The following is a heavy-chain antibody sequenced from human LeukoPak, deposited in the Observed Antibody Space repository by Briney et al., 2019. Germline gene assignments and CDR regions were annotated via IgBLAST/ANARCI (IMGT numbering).Heavy chain of an antibody. CDR1: GFTFSSYS. J-gene: IGHJ4*02. Sequence: PGGSLRLSCAASGFTFSSYSMNWVRQAPGKGLEWVSSISSSSSYIYYADSVKGRFTISRDNAKNSLYLQMNSLRAEDTAVYYCARDPSYYDILTDYYERYFDYRGQGTLVTVSS. D-gene: IGHD3-9*01. V-gene: IGHV3-21*01. CDR3: ARDPSYYDILTDYYERYFDY. CDR2: ISSSSSYI.